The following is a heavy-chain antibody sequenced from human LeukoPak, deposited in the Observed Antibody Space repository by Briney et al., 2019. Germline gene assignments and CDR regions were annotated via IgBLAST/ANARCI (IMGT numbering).Heavy chain of an antibody. V-gene: IGHV3-74*01. CDR3: ARDQYYGSGSYAIDY. CDR2: IKTDGSST. D-gene: IGHD3-10*01. J-gene: IGHJ4*02. CDR1: GFTFSIYW. Sequence: GGSLRLSCAASGFTFSIYWMHWVRHAPGKGLVWVSRIKTDGSSTSYADSVKGRFTISRDNAKNTLYLQMNSLRAEDTAIYYCARDQYYGSGSYAIDYWGQGTLVTVSS.